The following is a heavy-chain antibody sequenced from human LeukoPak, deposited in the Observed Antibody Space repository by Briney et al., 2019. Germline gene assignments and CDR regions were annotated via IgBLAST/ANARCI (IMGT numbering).Heavy chain of an antibody. CDR2: ISTYNVNT. CDR1: GYTSISYG. V-gene: IGHV1-18*01. J-gene: IGHJ5*02. Sequence: ASVKVSCKSSGYTSISYGISWMRQAPGQGLEWMGWISTYNVNTNYAQKFQGRVTMTTDTSTSTAYMELRSLRSDDTAVYYCARDVPGSIGTTARFDPWGQGTLVTVSS. CDR3: ARDVPGSIGTTARFDP. D-gene: IGHD1-1*01.